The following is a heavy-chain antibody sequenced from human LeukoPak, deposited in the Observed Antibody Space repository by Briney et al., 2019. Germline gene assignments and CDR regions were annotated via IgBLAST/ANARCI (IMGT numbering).Heavy chain of an antibody. D-gene: IGHD3-9*01. CDR2: VYHSGTT. CDR1: GGSIRNYY. V-gene: IGHV4-59*01. J-gene: IGHJ2*01. Sequence: PSETLSLTCTVSGGSIRNYYWSWIRQPPGKGLEWIGYVYHSGTTNYNPSLKSRVTISVNPSQDQFSLKLNSLTAADTAVYYCAREQILLYFDRGGHFDLWGRGTLVTVSS. CDR3: AREQILLYFDRGGHFDL.